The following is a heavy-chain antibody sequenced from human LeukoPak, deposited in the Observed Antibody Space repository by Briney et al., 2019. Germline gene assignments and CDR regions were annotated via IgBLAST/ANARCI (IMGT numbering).Heavy chain of an antibody. Sequence: PSETLSLTCTVSGGSISSHYWSWIRQPPGKGLEWIGYIYYSGSTNYNPSLKSRVTISVDTSKNQFSLKLSSVTAADTAVYYCARFRATTEFFDYWGQGTLVTVSS. CDR2: IYYSGST. D-gene: IGHD5-12*01. CDR1: GGSISSHY. V-gene: IGHV4-59*11. J-gene: IGHJ4*02. CDR3: ARFRATTEFFDY.